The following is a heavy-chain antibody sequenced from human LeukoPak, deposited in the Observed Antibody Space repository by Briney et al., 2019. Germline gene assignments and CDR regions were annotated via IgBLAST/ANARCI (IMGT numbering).Heavy chain of an antibody. CDR3: ARFGYDSGLDY. Sequence: PGGSLRLSCAGSGFTFNYWMTWVRQAPGKGLEWVANIKHDGSEKYYVDSVKGRFTISRDNAKSSLYLQMNSLRVEDTALYYCARFGYDSGLDYWGQGTLVTVSS. J-gene: IGHJ4*02. CDR1: GFTFNYW. CDR2: IKHDGSEK. D-gene: IGHD6-19*01. V-gene: IGHV3-7*04.